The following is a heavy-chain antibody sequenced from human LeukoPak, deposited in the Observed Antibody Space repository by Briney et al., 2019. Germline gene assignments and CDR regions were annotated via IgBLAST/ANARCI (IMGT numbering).Heavy chain of an antibody. D-gene: IGHD3-22*01. CDR1: GYTFTGYY. Sequence: ASVKVSCKASGYTFTGYYMHWVRQAPGQGLEWMGWINPNSGGTNYAQKLQGRVTMTRDTSISTAYMELSRLRSDDTAVYYCAREGSSGYHNRFDPWGQGTLVTVSS. V-gene: IGHV1-2*02. CDR2: INPNSGGT. CDR3: AREGSSGYHNRFDP. J-gene: IGHJ5*02.